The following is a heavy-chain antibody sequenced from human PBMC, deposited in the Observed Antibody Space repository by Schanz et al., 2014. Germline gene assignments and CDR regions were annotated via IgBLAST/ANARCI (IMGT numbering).Heavy chain of an antibody. D-gene: IGHD2-15*01. CDR1: GFTFSTYA. J-gene: IGHJ1*01. CDR2: ISSSSSTI. CDR3: AKESEIVVVVGTSMSGDFHH. Sequence: AQLVESGGGVVQPGRSLRLSCSASGFTFSTYAMSWARQTPGKGLEWVSYISSSSSTIYYADSVKGRFTISRDNSKNTLYLQMNNLRAEDTAVYFCAKESEIVVVVGTSMSGDFHHWGQGTLVTVSS. V-gene: IGHV3-23*04.